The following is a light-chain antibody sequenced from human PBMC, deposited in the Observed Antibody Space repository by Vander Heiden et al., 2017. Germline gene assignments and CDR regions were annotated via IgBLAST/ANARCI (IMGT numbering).Light chain of an antibody. J-gene: IGLJ2*01. V-gene: IGLV2-14*03. Sequence: QSALTKPASLSGSPGQSITISCSGTSNDVGGYNYVSWYQQHPDKVPRLMMYDVTTRPSGVSNRFSGSKSGNTASLTISGLQAEDEADYYCSSYTTRGILIFGGGTKLTVL. CDR2: DVT. CDR3: SSYTTRGILI. CDR1: SNDVGGYNY.